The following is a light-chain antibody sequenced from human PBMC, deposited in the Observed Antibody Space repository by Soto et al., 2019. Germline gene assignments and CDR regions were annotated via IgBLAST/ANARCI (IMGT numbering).Light chain of an antibody. Sequence: EIVMTQSPATLSVSPGERATLSCRASQSVSSNLAWYQQKPGQAPRLLIYGASTRATDIPQKFSGSGSGTDFALTISSLEPEDIAIYYCQQYDGPPLSFGPGTTVEI. V-gene: IGKV3D-15*01. CDR3: QQYDGPPLS. CDR1: QSVSSN. J-gene: IGKJ3*01. CDR2: GAS.